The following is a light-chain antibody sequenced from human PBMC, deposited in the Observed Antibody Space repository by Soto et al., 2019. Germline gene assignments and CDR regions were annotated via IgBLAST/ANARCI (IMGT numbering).Light chain of an antibody. CDR2: GAS. J-gene: IGKJ2*01. Sequence: EIVLTQSPGTLSLSPGERATLSCRASQSVSSNYFAWYQQKPGQAPRLLIYGASSRATDIPDSFSGSGSGTDFNLTISRLEPEDFAVYYCQQYCSSPMYTFGQGTKLEIK. V-gene: IGKV3-20*01. CDR1: QSVSSNY. CDR3: QQYCSSPMYT.